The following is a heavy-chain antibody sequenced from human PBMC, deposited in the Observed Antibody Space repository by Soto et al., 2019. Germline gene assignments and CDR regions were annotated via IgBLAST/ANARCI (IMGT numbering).Heavy chain of an antibody. CDR1: GGTFSSYA. CDR2: IIPIFGTA. CDR3: ARYPTVTSDGYTPPPSP. D-gene: IGHD5-18*01. J-gene: IGHJ5*02. V-gene: IGHV1-69*01. Sequence: QVQLVQSGAEVKKPGSSVKVSCKASGGTFSSYAISWVRQAPGQGLEWMGGIIPIFGTANYAQKFQGRVTITADESTSTAYIELSSLRPEDTAVYYCARYPTVTSDGYTPPPSPWGQGTLVTVSS.